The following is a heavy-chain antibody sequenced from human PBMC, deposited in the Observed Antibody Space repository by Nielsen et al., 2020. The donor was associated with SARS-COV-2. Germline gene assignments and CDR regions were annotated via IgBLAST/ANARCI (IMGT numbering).Heavy chain of an antibody. V-gene: IGHV5-51*01. J-gene: IGHJ5*02. D-gene: IGHD3-16*01. CDR3: ARHRSIAGLGRTGGFDP. CDR1: GYSFTSYW. CDR2: IYPGDSDT. Sequence: GESLKISCKGSGYSFTSYWIGWVRQMPGKGLEWMGIIYPGDSDTRYSPSFQGQVTISADKSISTAYLQWSSLKASDTAMYYCARHRSIAGLGRTGGFDPWGQGTLVTVSS.